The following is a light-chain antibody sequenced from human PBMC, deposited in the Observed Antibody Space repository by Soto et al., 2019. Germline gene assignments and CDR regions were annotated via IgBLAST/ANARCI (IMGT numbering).Light chain of an antibody. Sequence: VLRMTQSPSLLSASTGDRIIITCRISQVVGSDVGWYQQKPGQAPKLLIYAASNLHTGVPSRFSGSGSGTDFTLTISCLQPEDFATYYCQQYYSFPLTFGGGTKVDIK. V-gene: IGKV1D-8*04. CDR3: QQYYSFPLT. CDR2: AAS. CDR1: QVVGSD. J-gene: IGKJ4*01.